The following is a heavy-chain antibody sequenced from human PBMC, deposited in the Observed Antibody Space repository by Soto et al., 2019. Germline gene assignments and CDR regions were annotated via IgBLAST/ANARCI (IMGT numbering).Heavy chain of an antibody. D-gene: IGHD2-2*02. V-gene: IGHV1-8*01. J-gene: IGHJ3*02. CDR3: ARTAIVVVPAAINAFDI. CDR2: MNPNNDNT. Sequence: ASVKVSCKASGYTFTSYDINWVRQATGQGLEWMGWMNPNNDNTDYSQKFQGRVTMTRNTSMSTAYMELSSLRSEDTAVYYCARTAIVVVPAAINAFDIWGQGTMVTIS. CDR1: GYTFTSYD.